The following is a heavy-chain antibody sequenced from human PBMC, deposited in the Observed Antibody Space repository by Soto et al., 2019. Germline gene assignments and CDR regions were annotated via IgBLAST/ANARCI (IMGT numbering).Heavy chain of an antibody. J-gene: IGHJ6*02. CDR2: MNPNSGNT. CDR3: ARGLRRSGWVGYYYYGMDV. Sequence: QVQLVQSGAEVKKPGASVKVSCKASGYTFTSYDINWVRQATGQGLEWMGWMNPNSGNTGYAQKFQGRVTMTRNTSISTAHMELSSLRSEETAVYYCARGLRRSGWVGYYYYGMDVWGQGTTVTVSS. D-gene: IGHD6-19*01. CDR1: GYTFTSYD. V-gene: IGHV1-8*01.